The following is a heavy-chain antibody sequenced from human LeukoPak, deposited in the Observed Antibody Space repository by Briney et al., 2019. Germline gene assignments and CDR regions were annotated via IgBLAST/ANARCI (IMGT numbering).Heavy chain of an antibody. J-gene: IGHJ4*02. V-gene: IGHV3-9*01. CDR2: ISWNSGTI. CDR3: AKVASYSSSWYYFDY. CDR1: GFTFDDYA. D-gene: IGHD6-13*01. Sequence: GGSLRLSCAASGFTFDDYAMHWVRQAPGKGLEWVSGISWNSGTIGYADSVKGRFTISRDNAKNSLYLQMNSLRAEDTALYYCAKVASYSSSWYYFDYWAQGTLVTVSS.